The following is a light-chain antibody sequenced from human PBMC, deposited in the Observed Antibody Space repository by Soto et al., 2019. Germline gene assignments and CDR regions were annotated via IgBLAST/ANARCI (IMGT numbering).Light chain of an antibody. J-gene: IGKJ5*01. CDR3: QQYNNWPPIT. CDR2: GAS. V-gene: IGKV3-15*01. Sequence: EVVMTQYPATLSVSPGERATLSCRASQSVSSKLAWYQQKPGQAPRLLIYGASPRATGITARFSGSGAGTEFTLTISSLQSEDFAVYYCQQYNNWPPITFGQGTRLEIK. CDR1: QSVSSK.